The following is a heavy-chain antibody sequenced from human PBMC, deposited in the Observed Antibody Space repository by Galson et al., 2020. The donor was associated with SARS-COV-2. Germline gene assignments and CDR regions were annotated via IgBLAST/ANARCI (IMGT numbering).Heavy chain of an antibody. CDR2: ISPYNGNT. J-gene: IGHJ4*02. V-gene: IGHV1-18*01. CDR1: GYSFTTYG. CDR3: ARELSVVAPIDY. Sequence: ASVKVSCKTSGYSFTTYGITWVRQAPGQGLEYMGWISPYNGNTNYAQKFQGRVTMTTDTSTTTVYMDLRSLRSDDTAVYYCARELSVVAPIDYWGQGTLVTVSS. D-gene: IGHD2-15*01.